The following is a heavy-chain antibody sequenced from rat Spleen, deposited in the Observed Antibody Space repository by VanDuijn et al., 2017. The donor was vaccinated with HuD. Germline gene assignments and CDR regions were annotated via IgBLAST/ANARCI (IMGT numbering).Heavy chain of an antibody. J-gene: IGHJ2*01. CDR3: ARRHYGYTDYFDY. D-gene: IGHD1-9*01. Sequence: EVQLVESGGGLVQPGRSLKLSCAASGFTFSNYGMAWVRQAPTKGLEWVATITSDGHNTYYRDSVKGRFTISRDNAKSTLSLQMDSLRSEDTATYYCARRHYGYTDYFDYWGQGVMVTVSS. CDR1: GFTFSNYG. CDR2: ITSDGHNT. V-gene: IGHV5-29*01.